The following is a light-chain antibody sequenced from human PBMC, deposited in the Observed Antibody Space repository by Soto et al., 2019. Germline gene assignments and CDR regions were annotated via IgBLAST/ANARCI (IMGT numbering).Light chain of an antibody. Sequence: QSALTQPASVSGSPGQSITISCTGTSSDVGSYNLVSWYQHHPGKAPKLMIYEVTKRPSGVSNRFSGSKSGNTASLTMSGLQAEDEADYYCCSYASSRTYVFGTGTKVTVL. CDR3: CSYASSRTYV. CDR1: SSDVGSYNL. V-gene: IGLV2-23*02. CDR2: EVT. J-gene: IGLJ1*01.